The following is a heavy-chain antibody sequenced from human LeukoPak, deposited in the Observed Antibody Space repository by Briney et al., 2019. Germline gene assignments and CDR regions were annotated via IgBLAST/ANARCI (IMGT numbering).Heavy chain of an antibody. V-gene: IGHV1-18*01. J-gene: IGHJ4*02. CDR1: GYTFTSYG. CDR2: ISAYNGNT. CDR3: ARDSKLLYGSGSYFRPLGFDY. D-gene: IGHD3-10*01. Sequence: ASVKVSCKASGYTFTSYGIGWVRQAPGQGLEWMGWISAYNGNTNYAQKLQGRVTMTTDTSTSTAYMELRSLRSDDTAVYYCARDSKLLYGSGSYFRPLGFDYWGQGTLVTVSS.